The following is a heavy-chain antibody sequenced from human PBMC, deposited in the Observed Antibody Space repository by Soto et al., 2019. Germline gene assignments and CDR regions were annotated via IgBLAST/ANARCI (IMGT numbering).Heavy chain of an antibody. CDR3: ARGQDILTESDAFDI. J-gene: IGHJ3*02. D-gene: IGHD3-9*01. CDR1: GFTVSSNY. V-gene: IGHV3-53*04. CDR2: IYSGGST. Sequence: XXSLRLSFAASGFTVSSNYMRWVPQAPGKGLEWVSVIYSGGSTYYADSVKGRFTISRHNSKNTLYLQMNSLRAEDTAVYYCARGQDILTESDAFDIWGQGTMVTVSS.